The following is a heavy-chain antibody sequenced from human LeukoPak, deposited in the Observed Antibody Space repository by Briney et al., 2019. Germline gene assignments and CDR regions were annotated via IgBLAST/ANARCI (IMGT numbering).Heavy chain of an antibody. D-gene: IGHD3-10*01. CDR3: ARSVGNYFGSGSYLHFDY. CDR2: INPSGGTT. J-gene: IGHJ4*02. V-gene: IGHV1-46*01. Sequence: ASVKVSCKASGYTFTSYYMHWVRQAPGQGLEWMGIINPSGGTTSYAQKFQGRVTMTRDTSTSTVYMELSSLRSEDTAVYYCARSVGNYFGSGSYLHFDYWGQRTLVTVSS. CDR1: GYTFTSYY.